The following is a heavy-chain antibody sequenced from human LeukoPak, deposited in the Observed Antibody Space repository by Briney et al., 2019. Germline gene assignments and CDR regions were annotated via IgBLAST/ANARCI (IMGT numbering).Heavy chain of an antibody. CDR3: ARDLPHGYCSGGSCYPVDAFDI. Sequence: GGSLRLSCAASGFTFSSYWMSWVRQAPGKGLEWVANIKQDGSEKYYVDSVKGRFTISRDNAKNSLYLQMNSLGAEDTAVYYCARDLPHGYCSGGSCYPVDAFDIWGQGTMVTVS. CDR2: IKQDGSEK. CDR1: GFTFSSYW. J-gene: IGHJ3*02. D-gene: IGHD2-15*01. V-gene: IGHV3-7*01.